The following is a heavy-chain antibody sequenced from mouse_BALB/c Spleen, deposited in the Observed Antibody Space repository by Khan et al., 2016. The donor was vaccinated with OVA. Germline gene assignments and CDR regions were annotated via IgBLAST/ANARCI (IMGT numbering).Heavy chain of an antibody. Sequence: DVKLVESGGDLVKPGGSLKLSCAASGFTFSTYGMSWVRQTPDKRLEWVATISSGGSYTYYPDSVKGRFTISRDNAKNTQYLQMSSLKSEDTAMYCCARLAYYYNSEGFAYWGQGTLVTVSA. CDR3: ARLAYYYNSEGFAY. J-gene: IGHJ3*01. CDR2: ISSGGSYT. CDR1: GFTFSTYG. D-gene: IGHD1-1*01. V-gene: IGHV5-6*02.